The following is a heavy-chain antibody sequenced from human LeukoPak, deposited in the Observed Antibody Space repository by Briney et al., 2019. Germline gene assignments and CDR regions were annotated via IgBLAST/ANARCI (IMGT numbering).Heavy chain of an antibody. CDR2: ISGSGDNT. Sequence: GGSLRLSCGASGFTFSGFAMSWGRRTPGKGLGWVSGISGSGDNTLYADSVKGRFTISRDNSKNTLYLEMNSLRAEDTAIYYCAKMKGHPLPKYYMDVWGQGTTVTVSS. CDR1: GFTFSGFA. D-gene: IGHD1-26*01. V-gene: IGHV3-23*01. J-gene: IGHJ6*01. CDR3: AKMKGHPLPKYYMDV.